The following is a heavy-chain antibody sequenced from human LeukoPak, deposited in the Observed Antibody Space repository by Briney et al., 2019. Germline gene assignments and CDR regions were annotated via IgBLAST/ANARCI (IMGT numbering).Heavy chain of an antibody. V-gene: IGHV3-30*04. D-gene: IGHD3-16*01. J-gene: IGHJ6*03. CDR1: GFTFSSYA. CDR2: ISYDGSNK. CDR3: AKDRLSLGYYYYMDV. Sequence: GGSLRLSCAASGFTFSSYAMHWVRQAPGKGLEWVAVISYDGSNKYYADSVKGRFTISRDNSKNTLYLQMNSLRAEDTAVYYCAKDRLSLGYYYYMDVWGKGTTVTISS.